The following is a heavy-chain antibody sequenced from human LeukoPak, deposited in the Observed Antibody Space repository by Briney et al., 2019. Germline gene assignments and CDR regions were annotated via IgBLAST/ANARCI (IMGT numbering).Heavy chain of an antibody. Sequence: QPGGSLRLSGAASGFTFSSYGMHWVRQAPGKGLEWVPFIRYDETYKYYADSVKGRFTISRDNSKNTLYLQMNSLRAEDTAVYYCARVATIDRQVFDYWGQGTLVTVSS. D-gene: IGHD5-12*01. CDR3: ARVATIDRQVFDY. V-gene: IGHV3-30*02. CDR1: GFTFSSYG. CDR2: IRYDETYK. J-gene: IGHJ4*02.